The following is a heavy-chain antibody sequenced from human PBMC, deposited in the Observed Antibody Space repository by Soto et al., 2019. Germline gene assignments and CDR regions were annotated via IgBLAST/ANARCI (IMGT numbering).Heavy chain of an antibody. CDR1: GGSISSYH. V-gene: IGHV4-59*08. Sequence: SQTLSLTGTASGGSISSYHWSWIRQPPGKGLEWIGYIYYSGSTNYNPSLKSRVTISVDTSKNQFSLKLSSVTAADTAVYDCARHVNPRYDGSFDYWGQGTLVTVS. D-gene: IGHD5-12*01. J-gene: IGHJ4*02. CDR2: IYYSGST. CDR3: ARHVNPRYDGSFDY.